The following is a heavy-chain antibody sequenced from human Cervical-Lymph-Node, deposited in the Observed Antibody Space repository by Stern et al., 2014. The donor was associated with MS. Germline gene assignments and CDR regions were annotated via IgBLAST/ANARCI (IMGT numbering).Heavy chain of an antibody. J-gene: IGHJ4*02. CDR1: GGSISSYY. CDR2: IYYSGIT. V-gene: IGHV4-59*01. D-gene: IGHD4-23*01. CDR3: ARGYGGNPIDY. Sequence: VQLVESDPGLVKPSETLSLTCTVSGGSISSYYWSWIRKPPGKVLERIGYIYYSGITNYNPSLKIRVTISVDTSKNQFSLKLSSVTAADTAVYYCARGYGGNPIDYWGQGTLVTVSS.